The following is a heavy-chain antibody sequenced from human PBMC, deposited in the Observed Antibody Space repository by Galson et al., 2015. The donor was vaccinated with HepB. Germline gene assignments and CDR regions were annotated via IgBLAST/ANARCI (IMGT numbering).Heavy chain of an antibody. CDR2: IWYDGSNK. J-gene: IGHJ6*02. V-gene: IGHV3-33*01. D-gene: IGHD2-2*01. CDR1: GFTFRGYG. CDR3: ARDTGYCSSTSCWNYYYAGMHV. Sequence: SLRLSCAASGFTFRGYGMHWVRQAPGKGLEWVAVIWYDGSNKYYADAVKGRFTISRDNSKNTLYLQMNSLRAEDTDVYYCARDTGYCSSTSCWNYYYAGMHVWGQGTTVTVPS.